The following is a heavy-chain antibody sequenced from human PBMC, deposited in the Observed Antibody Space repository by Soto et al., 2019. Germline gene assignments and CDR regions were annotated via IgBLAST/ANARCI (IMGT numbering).Heavy chain of an antibody. CDR3: ARIQLDTIMALDY. CDR2: VWSDGNNK. V-gene: IGHV3-33*01. Sequence: QVQLVDSWGGVVQPGRSLRLSCAASGFTFNTYRFHWVRQAPGKGLEWVAVVWSDGNNKDYADSVKGRFTISRDSSKNTLYLQMNSLRVEDTAVDYCARIQLDTIMALDYWGQGTPVTVSS. D-gene: IGHD1-1*01. J-gene: IGHJ4*02. CDR1: GFTFNTYR.